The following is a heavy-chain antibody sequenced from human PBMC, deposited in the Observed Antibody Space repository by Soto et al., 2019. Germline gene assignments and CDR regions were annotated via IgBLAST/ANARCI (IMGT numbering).Heavy chain of an antibody. Sequence: SGPTLVNPTQTLTLTCTFSGFSLSTSGMCVSWIRQPPGKALEWLALIDWDDDKYYSTSLKTRLTISKDTSKNQVVLTMTNMDPVDTATYYCARIRYYDSSGRRYYFDYWGQGTLVTVSS. CDR1: GFSLSTSGMC. V-gene: IGHV2-70*01. CDR2: IDWDDDK. CDR3: ARIRYYDSSGRRYYFDY. D-gene: IGHD3-22*01. J-gene: IGHJ4*02.